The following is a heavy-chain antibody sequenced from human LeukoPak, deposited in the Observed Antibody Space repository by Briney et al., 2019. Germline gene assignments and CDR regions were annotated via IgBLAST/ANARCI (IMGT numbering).Heavy chain of an antibody. Sequence: SESLSLTCSVSGGSISSYYCSWIRQPPGEGLEWIGYIYDSDSTNYIPSLKSRDTISVDTSKNQFSLKLSSVTAADTAVYYCARKRGYSVDPWGQGTLVTVSS. CDR1: GGSISSYY. CDR2: IYDSDST. J-gene: IGHJ5*02. V-gene: IGHV4-59*01. D-gene: IGHD1-26*01. CDR3: ARKRGYSVDP.